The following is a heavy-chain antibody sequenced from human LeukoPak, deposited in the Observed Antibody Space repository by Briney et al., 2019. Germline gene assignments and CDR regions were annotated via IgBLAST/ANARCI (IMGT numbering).Heavy chain of an antibody. Sequence: PGGSLRLSCAASGFTFDDYAMHWVRQAPGKGLEWVSGISWNSGSIGYADSVKGRFTISRDNAKNSLYLQMNSLRAEDTALYYCAVKVGGGWGYWGQGTLVTVSS. D-gene: IGHD3-16*01. CDR1: GFTFDDYA. CDR2: ISWNSGSI. CDR3: AVKVGGGWGY. V-gene: IGHV3-9*01. J-gene: IGHJ4*02.